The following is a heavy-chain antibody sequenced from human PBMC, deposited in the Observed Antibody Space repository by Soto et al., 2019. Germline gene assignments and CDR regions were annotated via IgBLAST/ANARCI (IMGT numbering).Heavy chain of an antibody. CDR2: VYHNGST. D-gene: IGHD4-17*01. CDR3: ARENYGDYGLVLVGWFGP. J-gene: IGHJ5*02. V-gene: IGHV4-59*01. CDR1: GGSIRSYH. Sequence: QVRLQESGPRLVKPSETLSLTCSVSGGSIRSYHWSCIRQFAGKRLEWIGYVYHNGSTDYNPSLKSRVTISADPSKNKFFLRLRSVTAADTAVYFCARENYGDYGLVLVGWFGPWGQGTLVTVSS.